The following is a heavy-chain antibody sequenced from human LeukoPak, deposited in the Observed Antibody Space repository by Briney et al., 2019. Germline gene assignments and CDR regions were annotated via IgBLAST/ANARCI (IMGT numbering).Heavy chain of an antibody. J-gene: IGHJ4*02. CDR3: AKEYCSGGSCYMVD. D-gene: IGHD2-15*01. V-gene: IGHV3-23*01. Sequence: PGGSLRLSCAASGFTFSSYAMSWVRQAPGKGLEWVSAISGSGGATYYADSVKGRFTISRDNSKNTLYVQMNSLRSEDTAVYFCAKEYCSGGSCYMVDWGQGTLVTVSS. CDR2: ISGSGGAT. CDR1: GFTFSSYA.